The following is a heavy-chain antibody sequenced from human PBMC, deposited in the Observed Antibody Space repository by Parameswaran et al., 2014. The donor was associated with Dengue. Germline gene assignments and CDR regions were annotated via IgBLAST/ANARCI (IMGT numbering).Heavy chain of an antibody. J-gene: IGHJ4*02. Sequence: SQTLSLTCAVYGGSFSGYYWSWIRQPPGKGLEWIGEINHSGSTNYNPSLKSRVTISVDTSKNQFSLKLSSVTAADTAVYYCARAHHGSGSYYPYYWGQGTLVTVSS. CDR1: GGSFSGYY. V-gene: IGHV4-34*01. D-gene: IGHD3-10*01. CDR2: INHSGST. CDR3: ARAHHGSGSYYPYY.